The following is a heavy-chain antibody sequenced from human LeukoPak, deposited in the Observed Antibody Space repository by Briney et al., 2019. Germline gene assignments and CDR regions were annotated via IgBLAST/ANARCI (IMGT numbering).Heavy chain of an antibody. V-gene: IGHV4-39*01. Sequence: SETLSLTCTVSGGSISSSSYYWGWIRQPPGKGLEWIGSIYYSGSTYYDPSLKSRVTISVDTSKNQFSLKLSSVTAADTAVYYCARGAYYYEDWGQGTLVTVSS. CDR2: IYYSGST. J-gene: IGHJ4*02. CDR3: ARGAYYYED. CDR1: GGSISSSSYY. D-gene: IGHD3-22*01.